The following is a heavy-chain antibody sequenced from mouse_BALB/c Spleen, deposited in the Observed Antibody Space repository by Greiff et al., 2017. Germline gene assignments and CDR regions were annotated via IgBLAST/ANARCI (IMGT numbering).Heavy chain of an antibody. V-gene: IGHV2-6-2*01. CDR1: GFSLTSYG. CDR2: IWSDGST. J-gene: IGHJ4*01. D-gene: IGHD4-1*01. CDR3: ARHPGTSYYYAMDY. Sequence: VMLVESGPDLVAPSQSLSITCTVSGFSLTSYGVHWVRQPPGKGLEWLVVIWSDGSTTYNSALKSRLSISKDNSKSQVFLKMNSLQTDDTAMYYCARHPGTSYYYAMDYWGQGTSVTVSS.